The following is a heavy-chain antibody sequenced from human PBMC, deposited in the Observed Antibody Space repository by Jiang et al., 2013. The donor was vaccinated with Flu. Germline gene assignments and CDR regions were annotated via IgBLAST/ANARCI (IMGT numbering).Heavy chain of an antibody. D-gene: IGHD3-16*01. Sequence: LLKPSETLSLTCTVSGDSISGSSYYWGWVRQPPGKGLKEWIGSIYYSGSTHYNPSLKSRVTMSVDTSKNQFSLKLNSVTAADTAVYSCARLRVQNQYCIIISCYYFDYWGQGMLVTV. J-gene: IGHJ4*02. CDR2: IYYSGST. CDR1: GDSISGSSYY. CDR3: ARLRVQNQYCIIISCYYFDY. V-gene: IGHV4-39*01.